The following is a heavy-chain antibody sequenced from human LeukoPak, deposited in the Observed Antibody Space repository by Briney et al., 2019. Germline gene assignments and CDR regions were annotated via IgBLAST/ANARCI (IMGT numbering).Heavy chain of an antibody. J-gene: IGHJ4*02. Sequence: SETLPLTCAVYGGSFSGYYWSWIRQPPGKGLEWIGEINHSGSTNYNPSLKSRVTISVDTSKNQFSLKLSSVTAADTAVYYCARGLAVAGTTDYWGQGTLVTVSS. D-gene: IGHD6-19*01. CDR1: GGSFSGYY. V-gene: IGHV4-34*01. CDR2: INHSGST. CDR3: ARGLAVAGTTDY.